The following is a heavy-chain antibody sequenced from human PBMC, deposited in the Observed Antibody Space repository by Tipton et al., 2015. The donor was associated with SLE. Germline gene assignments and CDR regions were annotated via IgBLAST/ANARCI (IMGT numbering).Heavy chain of an antibody. J-gene: IGHJ6*02. CDR2: IYYSGTSGTT. V-gene: IGHV4-4*01. CDR1: GGSIRSSNW. CDR3: ARTQYCSGGTCPGYNYYYAMDV. Sequence: GSLRLSCAVSGGSIRSSNWWSWIRQPPGKGLEWIGYIYYSGTSGTTNYNPSLKSRVSISVDTSKKQFSLTLRSVTAADTAVYFCARTQYCSGGTCPGYNYYYAMDVWGQGTTVTVSS. D-gene: IGHD2-15*01.